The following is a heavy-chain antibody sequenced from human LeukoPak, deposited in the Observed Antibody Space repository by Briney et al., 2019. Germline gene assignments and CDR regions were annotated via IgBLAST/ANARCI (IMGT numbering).Heavy chain of an antibody. Sequence: PSETLSLTCAVYGGSFNGYYWTWIRQTPRKGQEWIGEINHSGSTKYNPSLKSRLTISVDTSKNQFSLKLSSVTAADTAVYYCARAPMEYYDFWSGYSTWYFDYWGQGTLVTVSS. CDR1: GGSFNGYY. CDR3: ARAPMEYYDFWSGYSTWYFDY. V-gene: IGHV4-34*01. CDR2: INHSGST. J-gene: IGHJ4*02. D-gene: IGHD3-3*01.